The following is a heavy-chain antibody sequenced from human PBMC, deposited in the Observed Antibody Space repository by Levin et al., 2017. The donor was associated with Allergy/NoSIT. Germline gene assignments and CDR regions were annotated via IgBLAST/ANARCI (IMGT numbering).Heavy chain of an antibody. J-gene: IGHJ4*02. CDR2: IYYSGST. V-gene: IGHV4-39*01. D-gene: IGHD4-17*01. CDR1: GGSISSSSYY. Sequence: SETLSLTCTVSGGSISSSSYYWGWIRQPPGKGLEWIGSIYYSGSTYYNPSLKSRVTISVDTSKNQFSLKLSSVTAADTAVYYCARQPPYGRHFDYWGQGTLVTVSS. CDR3: ARQPPYGRHFDY.